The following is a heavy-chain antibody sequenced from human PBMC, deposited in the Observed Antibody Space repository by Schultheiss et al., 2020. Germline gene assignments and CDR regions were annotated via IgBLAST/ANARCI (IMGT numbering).Heavy chain of an antibody. Sequence: SETLSLTCAVYGGSFSGYYWSWIRQPPGKGLEWIGYIYYSGSTNYNPSLKSRVTISVDTSKNQFSLKLSSVTAADTAVYYCARHLSYSSGWNWFDPWGQGTLVTVSS. CDR3: ARHLSYSSGWNWFDP. CDR1: GGSFSGYY. CDR2: IYYSGST. D-gene: IGHD6-19*01. V-gene: IGHV4-59*08. J-gene: IGHJ5*02.